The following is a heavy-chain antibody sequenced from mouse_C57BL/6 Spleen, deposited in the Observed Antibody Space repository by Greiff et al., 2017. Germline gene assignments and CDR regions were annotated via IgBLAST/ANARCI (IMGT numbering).Heavy chain of an antibody. Sequence: EVQLQQSGPELVKPGASVKISCKASGYTFTDYYMNWVKQSHGKSLEWIGDINPNNGGTSYNQKFKGKATLTVDKSSSTAYMELRSLTSEDSAVYYCARTRDYGGGAMDYWGQGTSLTVSS. J-gene: IGHJ4*01. D-gene: IGHD2-4*01. CDR1: GYTFTDYY. CDR3: ARTRDYGGGAMDY. CDR2: INPNNGGT. V-gene: IGHV1-26*01.